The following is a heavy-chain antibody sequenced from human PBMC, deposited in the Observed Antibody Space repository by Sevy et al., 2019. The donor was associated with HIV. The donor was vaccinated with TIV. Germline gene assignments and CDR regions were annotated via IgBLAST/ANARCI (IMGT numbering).Heavy chain of an antibody. J-gene: IGHJ4*02. CDR2: LKSDVYGGRV. Sequence: GGSLRLSCTASGFTIGDYCMSWVRQAPGKGLEWVALLKSDVYGGRVDHAASVRGRFVISRDDSKTIANLQMNDLKTEDTGVYYCTRWKAAQSIFDYWGQGALVTVSS. V-gene: IGHV3-49*04. D-gene: IGHD6-13*01. CDR3: TRWKAAQSIFDY. CDR1: GFTIGDYC.